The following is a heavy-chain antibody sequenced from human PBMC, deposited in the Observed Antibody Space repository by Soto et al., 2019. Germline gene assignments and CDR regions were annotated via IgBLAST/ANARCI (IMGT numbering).Heavy chain of an antibody. Sequence: PGGSLRLSCAASGFTFSSYSMNWVRQAPGKGLEWVGRIKSKTDGETADYAAPVKGRFTISRDDSKNTLYLQMNSLKTEDTAVYYCSPTPSGYDLDYWGHGTLVTVSS. CDR3: SPTPSGYDLDY. D-gene: IGHD5-12*01. CDR2: IKSKTDGETA. CDR1: GFTFSSYS. V-gene: IGHV3-15*01. J-gene: IGHJ4*01.